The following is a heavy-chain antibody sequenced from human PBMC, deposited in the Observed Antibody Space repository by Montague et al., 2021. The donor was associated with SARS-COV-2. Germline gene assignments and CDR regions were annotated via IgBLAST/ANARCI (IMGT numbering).Heavy chain of an antibody. CDR2: TYYRSKWYY. CDR3: ARGLLAGPNFGMDV. CDR1: GDSVSSNSGA. V-gene: IGHV6-1*01. Sequence: CAISGDSVSSNSGAWNWLRQSPSRGLEWLGRTYYRSKWYYNHGVSVESRITVNADTSKNQVFLQLNSVTPEDTAVYFCARGLLAGPNFGMDVWGQGTTVIVSS. D-gene: IGHD2/OR15-2a*01. J-gene: IGHJ6*02.